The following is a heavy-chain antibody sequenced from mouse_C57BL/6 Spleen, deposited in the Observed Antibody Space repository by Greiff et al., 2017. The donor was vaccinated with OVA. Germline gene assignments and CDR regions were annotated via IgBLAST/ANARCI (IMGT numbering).Heavy chain of an antibody. V-gene: IGHV1-61*01. J-gene: IGHJ2*01. Sequence: VQLQQPGAELVRPGSSVKLSCKASGYTFTSYWMDWVKQRPGQGLEWIGNIYPSDSETHYNQKFKDKATLTVDKSSSTAYMQLSSLTSEDSAVYYCAREGNWDDFDYWGQGTTLTVSS. CDR3: AREGNWDDFDY. CDR2: IYPSDSET. CDR1: GYTFTSYW. D-gene: IGHD4-1*01.